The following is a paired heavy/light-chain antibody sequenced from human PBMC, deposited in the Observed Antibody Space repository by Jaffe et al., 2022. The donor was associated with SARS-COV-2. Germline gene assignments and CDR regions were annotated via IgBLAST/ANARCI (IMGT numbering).Light chain of an antibody. Sequence: SYILTQPPSVSVAPGETATIACGGNNIGRKTVHWYQQKPGQAPILVIYKNWDRPSGIPERLSGSNSGNTATLTISRVEAGDEADYYCQVWDASTNQLFGGGTKLTVL. V-gene: IGLV3-21*04. J-gene: IGLJ3*02. CDR2: KNW. CDR3: QVWDASTNQL. CDR1: NIGRKT.
Heavy chain of an antibody. CDR3: AQRRGYSGYDAAFHS. CDR2: IYWDDAK. J-gene: IGHJ4*02. D-gene: IGHD5-12*01. CDR1: GFSLNTGGLG. Sequence: QITLKESGPTLVKPTQTLMLTCSFSGFSLNTGGLGVGWIRQPPGKALEWLALIYWDDAKQYSPTLKSRLSITKDASENQVVLTMTNMNPVDTATYYCAQRRGYSGYDAAFHSWGQGTLVTVSS. V-gene: IGHV2-5*02.